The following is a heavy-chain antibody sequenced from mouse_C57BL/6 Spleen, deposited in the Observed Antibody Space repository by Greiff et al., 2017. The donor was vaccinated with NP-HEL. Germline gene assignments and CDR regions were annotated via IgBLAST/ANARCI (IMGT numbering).Heavy chain of an antibody. CDR3: ARRTLLDY. CDR1: GYTFTDYY. J-gene: IGHJ2*01. CDR2: INPNNGGT. V-gene: IGHV1-26*01. D-gene: IGHD2-1*01. Sequence: EVQLQQSGPELVKPGASVKISCKASGYTFTDYYMNWVKQSHGKSLEWIGDINPNNGGTSYNQKFKGKATLTVDKSSSTAYMELRSLTSEDSAVYYCARRTLLDYWGQGTTLTVSS.